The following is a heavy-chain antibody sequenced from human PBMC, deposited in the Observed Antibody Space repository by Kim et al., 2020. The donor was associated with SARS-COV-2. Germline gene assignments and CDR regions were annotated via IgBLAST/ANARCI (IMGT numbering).Heavy chain of an antibody. Sequence: GGSLRLSCAASGFTFSDYYMSWIRQAPGKGLEWVSYISSSSSYTNYADSVKGRFTISRDNAKNSLYLQMNSLRAEDTAVYYCASGPLEWLSFDYWGQGTLVTVSS. D-gene: IGHD3-3*01. CDR2: ISSSSSYT. CDR1: GFTFSDYY. V-gene: IGHV3-11*06. CDR3: ASGPLEWLSFDY. J-gene: IGHJ4*02.